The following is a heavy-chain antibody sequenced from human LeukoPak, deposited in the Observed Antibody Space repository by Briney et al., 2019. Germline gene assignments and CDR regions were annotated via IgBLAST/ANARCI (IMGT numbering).Heavy chain of an antibody. J-gene: IGHJ6*02. V-gene: IGHV4-61*08. Sequence: SETLSLTCTVSGGSISSGGYYWSWIRQHPGKGLEWIGYIYYSGSTNYNPSLKSRVTISVDTSKNQFSLKLSSVTAADTAVYYCARDGYSSSYYYYGMDVWGQGTTVTVSS. CDR3: ARDGYSSSYYYYGMDV. D-gene: IGHD6-13*01. CDR1: GGSISSGGYY. CDR2: IYYSGST.